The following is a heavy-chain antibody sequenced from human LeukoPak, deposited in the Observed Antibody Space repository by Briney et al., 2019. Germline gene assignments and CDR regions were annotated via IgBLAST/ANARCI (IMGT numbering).Heavy chain of an antibody. CDR2: IIPILGIA. Sequence: SVKVSCKASGGTFSSYTISWVRQAPGQGLEWMGGIIPILGIANYAHKFQGTVTITAGKSPSTAYMELSSLRSEEKAVYYCARSPIAVATRWFVTWGQGTLVSVSS. CDR1: GGTFSSYT. V-gene: IGHV1-69*10. CDR3: ARSPIAVATRWFVT. D-gene: IGHD2-2*01. J-gene: IGHJ5*02.